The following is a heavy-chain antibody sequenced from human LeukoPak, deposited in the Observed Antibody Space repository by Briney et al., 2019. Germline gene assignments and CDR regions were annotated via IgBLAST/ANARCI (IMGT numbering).Heavy chain of an antibody. CDR2: IYYSGST. J-gene: IGHJ4*02. D-gene: IGHD5-12*01. CDR3: ARGRSRWLQPYGPHFDY. Sequence: SETLSLTCTVSGGSISSSSYYWGWIRQPSGKGLEWIGSIYYSGSTNYNPSLKSRVTISVDTSKNQFSLKLSSVTAADTAVYYCARGRSRWLQPYGPHFDYWGQGTLVTVSS. V-gene: IGHV4-39*07. CDR1: GGSISSSSYY.